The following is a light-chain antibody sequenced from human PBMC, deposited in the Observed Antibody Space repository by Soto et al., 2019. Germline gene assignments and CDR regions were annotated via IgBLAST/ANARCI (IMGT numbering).Light chain of an antibody. CDR3: QQYGSSPWT. V-gene: IGKV1-9*01. J-gene: IGKJ1*01. CDR2: AAS. CDR1: QGISSY. Sequence: IHFTQSPSSLSVSVGDRVTITCRASQGISSYLAWYQQKPGKAPKLLIYAASTLQSGVPSRFSGSGSGTDFTLTISRLEPEDFAVYYCQQYGSSPWTFGQGTKV.